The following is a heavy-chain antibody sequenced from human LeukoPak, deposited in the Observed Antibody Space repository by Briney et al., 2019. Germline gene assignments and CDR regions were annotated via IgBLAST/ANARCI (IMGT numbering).Heavy chain of an antibody. V-gene: IGHV4-39*02. CDR2: ILYGGST. CDR3: ARDYGGPFDY. Sequence: SETLSLTCTVSGDSVSSNDYYWGWIRQPPGKGLEWIGSILYGGSTYYNPSLKSRVTIFVDTSKNQISLKLSSVTAADTAVYYCARDYGGPFDYWGQGTLVTVSS. D-gene: IGHD4-23*01. J-gene: IGHJ4*02. CDR1: GDSVSSNDYY.